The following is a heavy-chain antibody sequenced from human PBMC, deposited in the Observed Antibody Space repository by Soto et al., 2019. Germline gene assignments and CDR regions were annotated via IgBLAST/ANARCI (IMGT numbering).Heavy chain of an antibody. D-gene: IGHD5-18*01. Sequence: EPLSLTCTVSGGSISSSSYYWGWIRQPPGKGLEWIGSIYYSGSTYYNPSLKSRVTISVDTSKNQFSLKLSSVTAADTAVYYCARRYTASTGRFDYWGQGTLVTVSS. CDR1: GGSISSSSYY. CDR2: IYYSGST. J-gene: IGHJ4*02. CDR3: ARRYTASTGRFDY. V-gene: IGHV4-39*01.